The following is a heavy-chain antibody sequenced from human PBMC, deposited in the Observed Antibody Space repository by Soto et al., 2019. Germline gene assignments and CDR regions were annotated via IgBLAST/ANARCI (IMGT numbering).Heavy chain of an antibody. J-gene: IGHJ5*02. CDR1: GLTFRGYG. D-gene: IGHD2-8*02. CDR3: ARGCSTAGCSNWFDP. V-gene: IGHV3-48*02. CDR2: ISGTSSTT. Sequence: ESGGGLVHLGGSLRLSCAASGLTFRGYGMHWVRQAPGKGLEWISYISGTSSTTYYADSVKGRFTISRDDAQSSLYLQMNGLRDEDTAVYYCARGCSTAGCSNWFDPWGQGTLVTVSS.